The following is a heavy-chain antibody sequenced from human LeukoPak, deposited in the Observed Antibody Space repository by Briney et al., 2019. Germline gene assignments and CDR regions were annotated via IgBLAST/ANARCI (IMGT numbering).Heavy chain of an antibody. J-gene: IGHJ4*02. Sequence: GGSLRLSCAASGFTFTSYWMTWVRQAPGKGLEWVANINEDGGGRYYVDSVKGRFTISRDNAENSVHLQMNSLRAEDTAVYYCARDRGDYGSGSYYDYWGQGTLVTVSS. V-gene: IGHV3-7*01. D-gene: IGHD3-10*01. CDR2: INEDGGGR. CDR3: ARDRGDYGSGSYYDY. CDR1: GFTFTSYW.